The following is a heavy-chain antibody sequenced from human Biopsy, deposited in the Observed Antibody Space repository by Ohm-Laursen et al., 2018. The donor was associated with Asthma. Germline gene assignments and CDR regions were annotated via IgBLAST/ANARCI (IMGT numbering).Heavy chain of an antibody. CDR2: INAGNGNT. Sequence: GSSVKVSCKVSGYTFINYAIHWVRQAPGQRLGWMGWINAGNGNTKYSEKFQGRVTITRDTSASTAYMDLSSLRSEDTAVYYCARTYYDFLTGQVNDALAMWGQGTVVTVSS. V-gene: IGHV1-3*01. D-gene: IGHD3-9*01. CDR1: GYTFINYA. CDR3: ARTYYDFLTGQVNDALAM. J-gene: IGHJ3*02.